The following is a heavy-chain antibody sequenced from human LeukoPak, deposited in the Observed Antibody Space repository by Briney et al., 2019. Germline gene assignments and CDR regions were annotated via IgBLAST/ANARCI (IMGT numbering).Heavy chain of an antibody. CDR2: IIPIFGTT. Sequence: GASVKVSCKASGGTFSSYAISWVRQATGQGLEWMGGIIPIFGTTNYAQKFQDRVTITADKSTSTAYMELSSLRSEDTAVYYCARGHYGSRNRFVYWGQGTLVTVSS. D-gene: IGHD3-10*01. V-gene: IGHV1-69*06. J-gene: IGHJ4*02. CDR1: GGTFSSYA. CDR3: ARGHYGSRNRFVY.